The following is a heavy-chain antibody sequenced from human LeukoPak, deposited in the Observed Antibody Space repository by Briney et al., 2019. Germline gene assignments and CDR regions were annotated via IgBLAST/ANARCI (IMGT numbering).Heavy chain of an antibody. CDR1: GGSFSGYY. CDR3: ARLENYYDSSGYWLYDY. J-gene: IGHJ4*02. V-gene: IGHV4-34*01. Sequence: SETLSLTCAVYGGSFSGYYWSWIRKPPGKGLERIWEINHSGSTNYNPSLKSRVTISVDTSKNQFSLKLSSVTAADTAVYYCARLENYYDSSGYWLYDYWGQGTLVTVSS. CDR2: INHSGST. D-gene: IGHD3-22*01.